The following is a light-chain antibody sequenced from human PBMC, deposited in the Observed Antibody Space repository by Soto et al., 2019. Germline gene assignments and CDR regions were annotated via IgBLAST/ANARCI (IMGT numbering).Light chain of an antibody. CDR1: SIDVDDY. J-gene: IGLJ1*01. V-gene: IGLV2-11*01. Sequence: QSVLTQPRSVSGSPGQSVTISCSGTSIDVDDYVSWYRQHPGKAPKVIIYDVTERPSGVPDRFSGSKSGNAASLTVSGLQAEDEADYYCCAHVGSSTYVFGSGTKVTV. CDR3: CAHVGSSTYV. CDR2: DVT.